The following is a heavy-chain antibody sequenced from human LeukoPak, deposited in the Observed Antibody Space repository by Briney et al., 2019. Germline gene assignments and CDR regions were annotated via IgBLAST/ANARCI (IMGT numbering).Heavy chain of an antibody. CDR1: GFTFSSYS. Sequence: GGSLRLSCAASGFTFSSYSMNWVRQAPGKGLEWVSSISSSSSYIYYADSLKGRFTISRDNAKNSLYLQMNCLRAEDTAVYYCARAPGESGSQTRNFDYWGQGTLVTVSS. CDR3: ARAPGESGSQTRNFDY. D-gene: IGHD1-26*01. CDR2: ISSSSSYI. V-gene: IGHV3-21*01. J-gene: IGHJ4*02.